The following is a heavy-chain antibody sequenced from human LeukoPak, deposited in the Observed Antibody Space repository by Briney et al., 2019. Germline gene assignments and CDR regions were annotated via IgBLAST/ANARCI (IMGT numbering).Heavy chain of an antibody. V-gene: IGHV3-74*01. J-gene: IGHJ5*02. CDR3: ATDREYSQEP. D-gene: IGHD5-12*01. Sequence: GGSLRLSCGASGFTFRTSWMHWVRQAPGKGLLWVSFINRDGSSTNYVDSVKGRFTISRDNAKNTLYLQMSRLRDEDTAVYYCATDREYSQEPWGQGTLVTVSS. CDR2: INRDGSST. CDR1: GFTFRTSW.